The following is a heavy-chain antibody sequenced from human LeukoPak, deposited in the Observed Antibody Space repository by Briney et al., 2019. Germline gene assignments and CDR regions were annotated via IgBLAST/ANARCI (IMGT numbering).Heavy chain of an antibody. CDR2: IYYSGST. CDR3: ARVPHPSLPGVD. D-gene: IGHD5-12*01. J-gene: IGHJ4*02. CDR1: GGSISSYY. Sequence: SETLSLTCTVSGGSISSYYWSWIRQPPGKGLEWIGYIYYSGSTNYNPSLKSRVTISVDTSKNQFSLKLSSVTAADTAVYYCARVPHPSLPGVDWGQGTLVTVSS. V-gene: IGHV4-59*08.